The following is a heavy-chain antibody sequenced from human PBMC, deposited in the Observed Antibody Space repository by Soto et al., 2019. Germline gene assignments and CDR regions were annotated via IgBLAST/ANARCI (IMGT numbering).Heavy chain of an antibody. D-gene: IGHD6-13*01. CDR2: ISYDGSNK. CDR1: GFTFSTYA. V-gene: IGHV3-30-3*01. J-gene: IGHJ6*02. Sequence: QVQLVESGGGVVQPGRSLRLSCAASGFTFSTYAMHWVRQAPGKGLEWVAVISYDGSNKYYADSVKGRFTISRDNSKNTLHLQMNSLRAEDTAVYYCVRDAGKYLAAAGTFRYYAMDVWGQGTTVTVSS. CDR3: VRDAGKYLAAAGTFRYYAMDV.